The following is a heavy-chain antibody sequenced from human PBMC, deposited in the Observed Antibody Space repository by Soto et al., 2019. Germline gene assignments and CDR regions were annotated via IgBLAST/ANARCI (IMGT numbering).Heavy chain of an antibody. V-gene: IGHV1-46*01. J-gene: IGHJ4*02. D-gene: IGHD6-6*01. CDR1: GYSFTNHY. CDR2: INPNGGST. Sequence: RASVKVSCKASGYSFTNHYMHWVRQAPGQGLEWMGIINPNGGSTSYAQKFQGRVTLTRDTSSSTVYMEVSSLRSEDTAVYYCAREFVYTSSSRAYHFDYWGQGTLVTVSS. CDR3: AREFVYTSSSRAYHFDY.